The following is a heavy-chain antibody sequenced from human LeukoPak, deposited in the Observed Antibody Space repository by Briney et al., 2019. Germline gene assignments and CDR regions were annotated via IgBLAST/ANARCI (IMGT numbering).Heavy chain of an antibody. CDR1: GGSISSSSCY. D-gene: IGHD3-10*01. CDR2: IYYSGST. CDR3: ARDRHGSGSYYMTAYYYYYMDV. Sequence: SGPGLVKPSETLSLTCTVSGGSISSSSCYWGWIRQPPGKGLEWIGSIYYSGSTYYNPSLKSRVTISVDTSKNQFSLKLSSVTAADTAVYYCARDRHGSGSYYMTAYYYYYMDVWGKGTTVTVSS. J-gene: IGHJ6*03. V-gene: IGHV4-39*07.